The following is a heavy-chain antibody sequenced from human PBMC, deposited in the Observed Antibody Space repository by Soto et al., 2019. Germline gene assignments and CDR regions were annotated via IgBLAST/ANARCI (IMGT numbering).Heavy chain of an antibody. CDR1: GFTFSSYG. J-gene: IGHJ6*03. CDR2: ISYDGSNK. Sequence: GGSLRLSCAASGFTFSSYGMHWVRQAPGKGLEWVAVISYDGSNKYYADSVKGRFTISRDNSKNTLYLQMNSLRAEDTAVYYCAKDYYYYGSVYYYYMDVWGKGTTVTVSS. V-gene: IGHV3-30*18. D-gene: IGHD3-10*01. CDR3: AKDYYYYGSVYYYYMDV.